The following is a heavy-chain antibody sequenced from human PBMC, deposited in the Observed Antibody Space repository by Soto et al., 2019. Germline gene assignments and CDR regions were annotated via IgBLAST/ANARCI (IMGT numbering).Heavy chain of an antibody. CDR3: ARVGLGLFGMDV. V-gene: IGHV3-48*02. CDR2: ISGSSTI. Sequence: PGGSLRLSCAASGFTFSSYSINWVRQAPGKGLEWVSYISGSSTIYYADSVKGRFTISRDNAKNSLYLQMNSLRDEDTAVYYCARVGLGLFGMDVWGQGTTVTV. D-gene: IGHD3-16*01. CDR1: GFTFSSYS. J-gene: IGHJ6*02.